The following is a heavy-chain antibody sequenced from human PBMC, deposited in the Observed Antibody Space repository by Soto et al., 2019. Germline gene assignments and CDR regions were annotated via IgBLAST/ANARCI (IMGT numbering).Heavy chain of an antibody. Sequence: SETLSLTCTVSGGSVSSNSYSWGWIRQSPGKGLEWIGIIYSTENTYYHPSLPSRVTISADTSMNEFSLRLSSVTAADTAVYYCARLGAYYQSLDPWGPGTLVTVSS. V-gene: IGHV4-39*01. CDR2: IYSTENT. CDR3: ARLGAYYQSLDP. CDR1: GGSVSSNSYS. J-gene: IGHJ5*02. D-gene: IGHD3-22*01.